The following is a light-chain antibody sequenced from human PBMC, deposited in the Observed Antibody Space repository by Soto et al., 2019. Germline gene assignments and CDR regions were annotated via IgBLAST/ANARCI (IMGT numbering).Light chain of an antibody. J-gene: IGLJ2*01. CDR1: YSNIGSNF. Sequence: QSVLTQSSSVSAAAGQTVTISCSGSYSNIGSNFVSWYQHFPGSATKLVIYDNTQRPSGIPDRFSGSKSGSSATLGITGLQTGDEADYYCGTWDSSLNVVVFGGGTKLTVL. V-gene: IGLV1-51*01. CDR2: DNT. CDR3: GTWDSSLNVVV.